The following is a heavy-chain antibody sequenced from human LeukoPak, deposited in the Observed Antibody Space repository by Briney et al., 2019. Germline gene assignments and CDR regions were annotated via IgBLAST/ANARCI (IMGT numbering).Heavy chain of an antibody. V-gene: IGHV4-39*01. J-gene: IGHJ4*02. D-gene: IGHD2-2*01. Sequence: SETLSLTCTVPGESIRSIIDYWGWIHEPPGKGLEWIGSIFYSGDTYYNASLKSRVIISVDTSNNQFSLKVTSVTAADTAVYYCARGEGEYQLLWKSRYYFDYWGQGTLVTVSS. CDR3: ARGEGEYQLLWKSRYYFDY. CDR2: IFYSGDT. CDR1: GESIRSIIDY.